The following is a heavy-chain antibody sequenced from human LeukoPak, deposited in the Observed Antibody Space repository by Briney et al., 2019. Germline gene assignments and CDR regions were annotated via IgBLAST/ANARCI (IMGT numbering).Heavy chain of an antibody. CDR2: ISYDGSNK. D-gene: IGHD2-2*01. V-gene: IGHV3-30-3*02. CDR3: AKEEIGYCSSTSCYRSPRYFDL. Sequence: GGSLRLSCAASGFTFSSYAMHWVRQAPGKGLEWVAVISYDGSNKYYADSVKGRFTISRDNSKNTLYLQMNSLRAEDTAVYYCAKEEIGYCSSTSCYRSPRYFDLWGRGTLVTVSS. CDR1: GFTFSSYA. J-gene: IGHJ2*01.